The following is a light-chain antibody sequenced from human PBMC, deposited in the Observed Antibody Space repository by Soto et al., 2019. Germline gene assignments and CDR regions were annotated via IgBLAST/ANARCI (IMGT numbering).Light chain of an antibody. CDR2: GAS. V-gene: IGKV3-20*01. Sequence: EIVVTQSPGTLSLSPGERATLSCRASQSVSSSYLAWYQQKPGQAPRLLIYGASSRATGIPDRFSGSGSGTDFTLTISRLEPEDFAVYYCQQYGSSPLITFGQGTRLDIK. J-gene: IGKJ5*01. CDR1: QSVSSSY. CDR3: QQYGSSPLIT.